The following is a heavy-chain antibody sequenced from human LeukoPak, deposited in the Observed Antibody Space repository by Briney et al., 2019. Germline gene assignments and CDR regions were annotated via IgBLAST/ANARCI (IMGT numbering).Heavy chain of an antibody. J-gene: IGHJ4*02. Sequence: GASVNVSCKGSGFTFTAYYIYWVRQAPGQGLEWTGGIIPIFGTANYAQKFQGRVTITADESTSTAYMELSSLRSEDTAVYYCARDRSGNVVVPAAYFDYWGQGTLVTVSS. CDR3: ARDRSGNVVVPAAYFDY. CDR1: GFTFTAYY. D-gene: IGHD2-2*01. V-gene: IGHV1-69*13. CDR2: IIPIFGTA.